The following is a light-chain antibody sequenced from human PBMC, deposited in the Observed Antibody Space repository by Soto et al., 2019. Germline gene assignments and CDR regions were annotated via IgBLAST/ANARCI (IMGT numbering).Light chain of an antibody. V-gene: IGKV1-8*01. J-gene: IGKJ1*01. CDR1: QGISSD. CDR3: QQYYSYPRT. Sequence: AIRMTQSPSSFSASAGDRVTITCRASQGISSDLAWYQQKPGKAPRLLIYATSTLQSGVPPRFSGSGSGTDFTLTISRLQSEDSATYYCQQYYSYPRTFGQGTKVDIK. CDR2: ATS.